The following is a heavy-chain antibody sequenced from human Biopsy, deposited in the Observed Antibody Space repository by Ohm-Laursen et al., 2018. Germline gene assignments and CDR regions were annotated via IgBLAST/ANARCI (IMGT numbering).Heavy chain of an antibody. CDR2: INRNNGSV. CDR1: GFTFEDYA. D-gene: IGHD3-16*02. J-gene: IGHJ6*02. Sequence: LSLTCAASGFTFEDYAMHWVRQAPGKGLEWVSSINRNNGSVGYADSVKGRFTISRDNAKNSLYLQMNNLRTEDTALYYCAKDNLPPARGPLNYYFYGMDVWGQGTTVTVS. V-gene: IGHV3-9*01. CDR3: AKDNLPPARGPLNYYFYGMDV.